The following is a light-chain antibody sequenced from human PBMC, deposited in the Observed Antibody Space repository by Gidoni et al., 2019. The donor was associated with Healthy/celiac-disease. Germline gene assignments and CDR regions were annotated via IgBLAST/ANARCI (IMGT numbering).Light chain of an antibody. J-gene: IGKJ2*01. CDR1: QSLSSY. CDR3: QQSYSTPLYP. Sequence: DIQMTQSPSSLSASVGDRVTITCRASQSLSSYLNWYQQKPGKAPKLLIYAASSLQSGVPSRFSGSGSGTDFTLTISSLQPEDFATYYCQQSYSTPLYPFGQGTKLEIK. CDR2: AAS. V-gene: IGKV1-39*01.